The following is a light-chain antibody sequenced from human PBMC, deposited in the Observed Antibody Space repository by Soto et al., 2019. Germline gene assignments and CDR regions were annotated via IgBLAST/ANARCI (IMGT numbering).Light chain of an antibody. CDR3: QQYGGSPLYT. CDR1: QSVSSSY. J-gene: IGKJ2*01. Sequence: EIVLTQSPGTLSLSPGERATLSCRASQSVSSSYLAWYQQKPGQAPRLPIYGASSRATGIPDRFSGSGSETDFTLTISRLEPEDFAVYYCQQYGGSPLYTFGQGTKLEIK. CDR2: GAS. V-gene: IGKV3-20*01.